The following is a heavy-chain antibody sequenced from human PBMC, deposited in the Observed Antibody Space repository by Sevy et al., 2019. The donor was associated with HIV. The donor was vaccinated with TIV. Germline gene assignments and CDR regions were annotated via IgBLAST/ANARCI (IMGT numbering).Heavy chain of an antibody. Sequence: GGSLRLSCAASGFTFSAYWMHWVRQAPGKGLEWVANINQGGSEKYYVDSVKGRFTISRDNAKNSLFLQMNSLRAEDTAVHYCARALAAAASSWGQGALVTVSS. D-gene: IGHD6-13*01. V-gene: IGHV3-7*01. CDR1: GFTFSAYW. J-gene: IGHJ5*02. CDR2: INQGGSEK. CDR3: ARALAAAASS.